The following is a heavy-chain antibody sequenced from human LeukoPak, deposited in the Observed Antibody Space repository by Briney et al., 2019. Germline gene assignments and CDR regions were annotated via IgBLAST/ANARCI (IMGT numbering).Heavy chain of an antibody. CDR2: IRFDGSNK. D-gene: IGHD5-24*01. CDR3: AKDSRDGYNFPDY. J-gene: IGHJ4*02. Sequence: GGSLRLSCAASGFTFSNYGMHWVRQAPGRGLEWVAFIRFDGSNKYDADSVKGRFTVSRDNSKNTLYLQMNSLRAEDTAVYYCAKDSRDGYNFPDYWGQGTLVTVSS. V-gene: IGHV3-30*02. CDR1: GFTFSNYG.